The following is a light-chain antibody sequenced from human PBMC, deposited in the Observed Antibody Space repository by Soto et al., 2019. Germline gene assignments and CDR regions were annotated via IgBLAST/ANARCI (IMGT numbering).Light chain of an antibody. CDR1: QSISSS. CDR2: KAS. Sequence: DIQMTQSPSTLSASVGHRVTITCRASQSISSSLAWYQQKPGKAPKLLIYKASSLQSGVPSRFSGSGSGTVFTLTISSLQADDFATYYCQQYNNYSPLTFGPGTKVDIK. V-gene: IGKV1-5*03. CDR3: QQYNNYSPLT. J-gene: IGKJ3*01.